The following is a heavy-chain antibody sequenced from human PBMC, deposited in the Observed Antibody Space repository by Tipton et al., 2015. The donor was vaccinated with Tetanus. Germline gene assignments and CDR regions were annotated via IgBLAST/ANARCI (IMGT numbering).Heavy chain of an antibody. CDR2: IDASGST. CDR3: ARAGGGSWGNFDY. D-gene: IGHD6-13*01. V-gene: IGHV4-4*07. Sequence: GLVKPSETLSLTCTVSGGSLSSNYWTWIRQPAGKGLEWIGRIDASGSTDYNPSLKSRVTMSVDTSKNQFSLKLSSVTAADTAVYYCARAGGGSWGNFDYWGQGTLVTVSS. J-gene: IGHJ4*02. CDR1: GGSLSSNY.